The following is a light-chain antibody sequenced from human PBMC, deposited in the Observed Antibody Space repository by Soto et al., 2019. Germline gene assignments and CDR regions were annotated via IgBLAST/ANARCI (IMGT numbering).Light chain of an antibody. Sequence: DIQMTQSPSSLSASVGDRVTITCRASQSISTYLHWYQQKPGKAPNPLIYAASTLQSGVPSRFSGSGSGTDFTLTISSLQPEDFAVYYCQQCVAWPLLTIGGGTKVEL. J-gene: IGKJ4*01. V-gene: IGKV1-39*01. CDR1: QSISTY. CDR3: QQCVAWPLLT. CDR2: AAS.